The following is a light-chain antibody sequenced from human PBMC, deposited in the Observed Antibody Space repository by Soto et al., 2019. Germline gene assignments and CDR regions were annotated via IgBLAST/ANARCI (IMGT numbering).Light chain of an antibody. V-gene: IGKV3-20*01. CDR2: GAS. Sequence: EIVLTQSAGTLSLSPGERATLSCSSSQSVSNNYLAWYQQKPCQAPRLLIYGASNRATGIPDRFSGSGSGTDFTLTISRLEPEDFAVYYCQQYGSSGTFGQGTKVDIK. CDR3: QQYGSSGT. J-gene: IGKJ1*01. CDR1: QSVSNNY.